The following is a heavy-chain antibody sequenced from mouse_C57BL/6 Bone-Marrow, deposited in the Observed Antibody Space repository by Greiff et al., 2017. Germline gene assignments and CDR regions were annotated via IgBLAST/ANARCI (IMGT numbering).Heavy chain of an antibody. CDR2: ILPGSGST. Sequence: VQLQQSGAELMKPGASVKLSCKATGYTFTGYWIEWVKQRPGHGLEWIGEILPGSGSTNYNEKFKGKATFTADTSSNTAYMQLSSLTTEDSAIYYCARIYDGYLYWYFDVWGTGTTVTVSS. CDR3: ARIYDGYLYWYFDV. V-gene: IGHV1-9*01. CDR1: GYTFTGYW. D-gene: IGHD2-3*01. J-gene: IGHJ1*03.